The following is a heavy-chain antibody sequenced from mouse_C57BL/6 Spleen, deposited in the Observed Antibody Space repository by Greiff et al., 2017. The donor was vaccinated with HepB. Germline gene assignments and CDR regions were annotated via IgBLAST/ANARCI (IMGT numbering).Heavy chain of an antibody. Sequence: EVKVEESGGGLVQPGGSMKLSCAASGFTFSDAWMDWVRQSPEKGLEWVAEIRNKANNHATYYAESVKGRFTISRDDSKSSVYLQMNSLRAEDTGIYYCTLYYSNYRGYAMDYWGQGTSVTVSS. CDR2: IRNKANNHAT. J-gene: IGHJ4*01. V-gene: IGHV6-6*01. D-gene: IGHD2-5*01. CDR1: GFTFSDAW. CDR3: TLYYSNYRGYAMDY.